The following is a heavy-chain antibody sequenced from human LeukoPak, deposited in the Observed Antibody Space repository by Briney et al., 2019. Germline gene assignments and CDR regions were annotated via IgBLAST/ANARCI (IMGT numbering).Heavy chain of an antibody. V-gene: IGHV3-23*01. CDR2: VTGRVGET. Sequence: GGCLRLSCAPSAFTLANYAMSSVRQAPGKGLGWVSSVTGRVGETHSTDSVKGRSPISRDNSKGTLYLQLSSLRAEDTAVYYCAEVPRYGGNSPYFDSWGQGTLVTVSS. CDR1: AFTLANYA. J-gene: IGHJ4*02. D-gene: IGHD4-23*01. CDR3: AEVPRYGGNSPYFDS.